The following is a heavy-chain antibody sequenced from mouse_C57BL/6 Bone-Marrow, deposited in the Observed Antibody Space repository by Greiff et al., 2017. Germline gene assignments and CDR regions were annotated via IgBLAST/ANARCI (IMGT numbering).Heavy chain of an antibody. J-gene: IGHJ4*01. V-gene: IGHV5-17*01. Sequence: EVHLVESGGGLVKPGGSLTLSCAASGFTFSDYGMHWVRQAPEKGLEWVAYISSGSSTIYYAETVKGRFTISRDNAKNTLFLQMTSLSSEDTAMYYCARPDFGYAMDYWGQGTSVTVSS. CDR3: ARPDFGYAMDY. CDR2: ISSGSSTI. CDR1: GFTFSDYG.